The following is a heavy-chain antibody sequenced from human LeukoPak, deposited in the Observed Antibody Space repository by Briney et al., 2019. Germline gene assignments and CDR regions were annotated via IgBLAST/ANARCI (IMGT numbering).Heavy chain of an antibody. CDR2: ISGRTGST. V-gene: IGHV3-23*01. CDR1: GFTFSTNA. CDR3: AKCGNSGCHLIDY. D-gene: IGHD5-12*01. J-gene: IGHJ4*02. Sequence: GGSLRLTCAASGFTFSTNAMSWVRQAPGKGLEWVSAISGRTGSTYYSDSVKGRFTISRDNSKSTLYLQMDSLRAEDTAVYYCAKCGNSGCHLIDYWGQGTLVTVSS.